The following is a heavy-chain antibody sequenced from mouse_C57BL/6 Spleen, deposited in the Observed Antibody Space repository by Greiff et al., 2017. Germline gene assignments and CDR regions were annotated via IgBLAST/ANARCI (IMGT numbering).Heavy chain of an antibody. V-gene: IGHV1-4*01. J-gene: IGHJ2*01. CDR3: ARDDPFDY. CDR2: INPSSGYT. CDR1: GYTFTSYT. Sequence: QVQLKESGAELARPGASVKMSCKASGYTFTSYTMHWVKQRPGQGLEWIGYINPSSGYTKYNQKFKDKATLTADNSSSTAYMHLSSLTSEDSAVYYCARDDPFDYWGQGTTLTVSS. D-gene: IGHD2-12*01.